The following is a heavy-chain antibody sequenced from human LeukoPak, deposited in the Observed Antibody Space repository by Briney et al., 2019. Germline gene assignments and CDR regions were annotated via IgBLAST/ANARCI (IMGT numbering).Heavy chain of an antibody. CDR3: ARLDKYSRDAFDI. J-gene: IGHJ3*02. D-gene: IGHD6-6*01. Sequence: PSETLSLTCAVYGGSFSGYYWGWIRQPPGKGLEWIGEINHSGSTNYNPSLKSRVTISVDTSKNQFSLKLSSVTAADTAVYYCARLDKYSRDAFDIWGQGTMVTVSS. CDR2: INHSGST. V-gene: IGHV4-34*01. CDR1: GGSFSGYY.